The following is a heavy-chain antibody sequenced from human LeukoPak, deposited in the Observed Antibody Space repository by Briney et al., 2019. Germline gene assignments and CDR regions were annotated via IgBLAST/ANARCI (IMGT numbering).Heavy chain of an antibody. CDR1: GGSFSGYY. D-gene: IGHD3-22*01. Sequence: SETLSLTCVVYGGSFSGYYWSWIRQPPGKGLEWIGEINHSGSTNYNPSLKSRVTISVDRSKNQFSLKLSSVTAADTAVYYCARVQTDYYDSSGYYSRFDPWGQGTLVTVSS. CDR2: INHSGST. V-gene: IGHV4-34*01. CDR3: ARVQTDYYDSSGYYSRFDP. J-gene: IGHJ5*02.